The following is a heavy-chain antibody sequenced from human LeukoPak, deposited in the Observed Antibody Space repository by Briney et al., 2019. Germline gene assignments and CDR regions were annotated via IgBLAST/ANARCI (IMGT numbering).Heavy chain of an antibody. CDR2: IYYSGST. CDR1: GDSITSFY. V-gene: IGHV4-59*01. Sequence: PSETLSLTCTVSGDSITSFYWSWLRQPPGKGLEWIGYIYYSGSTNYNPSLKSRVTMSVDTSKNQFSLKLSSVTAADTAVYYCARLDYYDGSGYYSFDYWGQGTLVTVSS. D-gene: IGHD3-22*01. CDR3: ARLDYYDGSGYYSFDY. J-gene: IGHJ4*02.